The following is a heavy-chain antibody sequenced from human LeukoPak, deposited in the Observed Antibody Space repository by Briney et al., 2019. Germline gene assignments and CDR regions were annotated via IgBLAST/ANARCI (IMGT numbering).Heavy chain of an antibody. V-gene: IGHV3-66*01. Sequence: GGSLRLSCGASGFTVSSKYMSWVRQAPGKGLEGVSVIYSVCSTYYAHSVNGRVTISIDNSKNTLYLQVNSLRAADTAVYYCATAGCLGGENACSGSRYYYYYGTDVWGQGPTVTASS. J-gene: IGHJ6*02. CDR3: ATAGCLGGENACSGSRYYYYYGTDV. CDR1: GFTVSSKY. CDR2: IYSVCST. D-gene: IGHD2-15*01.